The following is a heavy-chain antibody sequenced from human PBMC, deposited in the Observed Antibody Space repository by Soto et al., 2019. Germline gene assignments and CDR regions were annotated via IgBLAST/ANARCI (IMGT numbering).Heavy chain of an antibody. Sequence: ASVKVSCKASGYTFTSYYMHWVRQAPGQGLEWMGIINPSGGSTSYAQKCQGRVTMTRDTATSTVYIELSSLSSEDTAVYYCARIGADGGNSAYWGQGTLVTV. CDR1: GYTFTSYY. CDR3: ARIGADGGNSAY. CDR2: INPSGGST. J-gene: IGHJ4*02. V-gene: IGHV1-46*01. D-gene: IGHD4-17*01.